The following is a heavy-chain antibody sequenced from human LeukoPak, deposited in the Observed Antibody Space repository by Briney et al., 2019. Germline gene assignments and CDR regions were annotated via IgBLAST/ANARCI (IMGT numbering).Heavy chain of an antibody. Sequence: GSLRLSCAASGFTVSSNYMSWVRQAPGKGLEWVSVIYSGGSTYYADSVKGRFTISRDNSKNTLYLQMNSLRAEDTAVYYCARGYYDFWSGSVYYMDVWGKGTTVTVSS. CDR3: ARGYYDFWSGSVYYMDV. D-gene: IGHD3-3*01. CDR2: IYSGGST. CDR1: GFTVSSNY. J-gene: IGHJ6*03. V-gene: IGHV3-53*01.